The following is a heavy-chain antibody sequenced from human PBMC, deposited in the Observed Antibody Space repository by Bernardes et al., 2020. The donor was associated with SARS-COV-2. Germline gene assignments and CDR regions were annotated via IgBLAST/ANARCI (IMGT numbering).Heavy chain of an antibody. CDR1: GGSFSVYY. J-gene: IGHJ3*01. V-gene: IGHV4-34*01. CDR3: ARGYAYYYDTTGNYPYVSFDV. Sequence: SETLSLTCAVYGGSFSVYYWTWIRQPPGKGLEWIGEINHSGRTNYNPSLKSRVTISVATSKKVFSLNLRSVAAADTAVYYCARGYAYYYDTTGNYPYVSFDVWGQGTTVTVSS. D-gene: IGHD3-22*01. CDR2: INHSGRT.